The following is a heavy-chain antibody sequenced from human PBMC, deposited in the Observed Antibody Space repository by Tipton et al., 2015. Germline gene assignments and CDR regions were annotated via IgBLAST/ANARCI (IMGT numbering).Heavy chain of an antibody. V-gene: IGHV4-30-4*01. CDR2: IYYSGST. CDR1: GGSISSGDYY. J-gene: IGHJ5*02. D-gene: IGHD3-10*01. Sequence: TLSLTCTVSGGSISSGDYYWSWIRQPPGKGLEWIGYIYYSGSTYYNPSLKSRVTISVETSKNQFSLKLSSVTAADTAVYYCARLRQTFGSDSNNWFDPWGQGTLVTVSS. CDR3: ARLRQTFGSDSNNWFDP.